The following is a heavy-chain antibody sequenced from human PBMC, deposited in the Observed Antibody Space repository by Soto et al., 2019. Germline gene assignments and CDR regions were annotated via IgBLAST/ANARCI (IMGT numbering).Heavy chain of an antibody. CDR2: TYYRSKWYN. Sequence: SQTLSLTYALSRDSVSSNSAAWNWIRQSPSRGLEWLGRTYYRSKWYNDYAVSVKSRITINPDTSKNQFSLQVNSVTPEDTAVYYCAREGGNRYYCYGMDVWGRGTSVTVSS. CDR1: RDSVSSNSAA. J-gene: IGHJ6*02. CDR3: AREGGNRYYCYGMDV. V-gene: IGHV6-1*01. D-gene: IGHD1-26*01.